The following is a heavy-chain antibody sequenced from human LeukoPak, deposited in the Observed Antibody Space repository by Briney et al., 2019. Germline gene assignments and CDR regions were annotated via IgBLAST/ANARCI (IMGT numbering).Heavy chain of an antibody. CDR1: GFSFSNYE. V-gene: IGHV3-30*04. Sequence: GGSLRLSCAASGFSFSNYEMNWVRQAPGKGLEWVAVISFDGSHKYYADSVTGRFTTSRDNSKNTLYLQMDSLRTDDTAMYYCARDFGITWAQYYFDYWGQGTLVTVSS. CDR3: ARDFGITWAQYYFDY. D-gene: IGHD3-10*01. J-gene: IGHJ4*02. CDR2: ISFDGSHK.